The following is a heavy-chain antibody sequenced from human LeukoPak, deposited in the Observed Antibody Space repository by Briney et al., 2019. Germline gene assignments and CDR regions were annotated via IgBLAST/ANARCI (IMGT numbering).Heavy chain of an antibody. CDR3: TTDGPMVRGVIAPNYYYYYMDV. CDR1: GFTFSNAW. CDR2: IKSKTDDGTT. V-gene: IGHV3-15*01. J-gene: IGHJ6*03. Sequence: PGGSLRLSCAASGFTFSNAWTSWVRQATGKGLEWVGRIKSKTDDGTTDYAAPVKGRFTISRDDSKNTLYLQMNRLKTEDTAVYYCTTDGPMVRGVIAPNYYYYYMDVWGKGTTVTVSS. D-gene: IGHD3-10*01.